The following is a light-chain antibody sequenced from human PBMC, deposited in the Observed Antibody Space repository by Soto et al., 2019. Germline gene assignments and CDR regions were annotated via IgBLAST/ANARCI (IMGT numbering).Light chain of an antibody. CDR3: QQYNDWPT. Sequence: EIVITQSPATLSVSPGERVTLSCRARQRVRRNLAWYQQKPGQAHRLLIYGASTTATCIPARFSGSGSATAFTLTISSRQSEDFAVYYCQQYNDWPTFGQGTRLEIK. V-gene: IGKV3-15*01. J-gene: IGKJ5*01. CDR1: QRVRRN. CDR2: GAS.